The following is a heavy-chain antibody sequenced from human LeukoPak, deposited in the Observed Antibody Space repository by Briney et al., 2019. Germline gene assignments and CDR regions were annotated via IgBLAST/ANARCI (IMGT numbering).Heavy chain of an antibody. Sequence: PSETLSLTCSVSGASISSYYWSWIRQPPGKGLEWIGYIYYTGSTNYNPSLKSRVTISADTSKNEFPLRLTSVTAADTAVYYCAREANYYGSGSYFEGTFDYWGQGSLVTVSS. CDR1: GASISSYY. CDR3: AREANYYGSGSYFEGTFDY. CDR2: IYYTGST. D-gene: IGHD3-10*01. J-gene: IGHJ4*02. V-gene: IGHV4-59*01.